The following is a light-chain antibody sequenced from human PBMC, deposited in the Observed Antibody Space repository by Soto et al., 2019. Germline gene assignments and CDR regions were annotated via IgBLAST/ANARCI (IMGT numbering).Light chain of an antibody. Sequence: QSVLTQSPSVSASLGASVKLTCTLSSGHSTYDIAWPEQQPVKGPRFLMKIYSDGRRRKGDGVCYRVSGSSSGAARHLSISSFQYEDDADYYSQSFGTGIQVFGGGTKLTVL. CDR1: SGHSTYD. V-gene: IGLV4-69*01. CDR3: QSFGTGIQV. J-gene: IGLJ3*02. CDR2: IYSDGRR.